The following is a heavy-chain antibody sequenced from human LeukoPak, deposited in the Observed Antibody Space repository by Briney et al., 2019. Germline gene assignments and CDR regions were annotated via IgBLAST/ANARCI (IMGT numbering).Heavy chain of an antibody. J-gene: IGHJ4*02. D-gene: IGHD3-10*01. CDR3: AKATSVITLFDY. CDR1: GFILSNYA. Sequence: PGGSQRLSCGASGFILSNYAMSWVPQTPGKGLEWVSSIGSSGDTTYYAGSVKGRFTISRDNSKNTLYLQMNSLRTEDTAVYYCAKATSVITLFDYWGQGTLVTVSS. CDR2: IGSSGDTT. V-gene: IGHV3-23*01.